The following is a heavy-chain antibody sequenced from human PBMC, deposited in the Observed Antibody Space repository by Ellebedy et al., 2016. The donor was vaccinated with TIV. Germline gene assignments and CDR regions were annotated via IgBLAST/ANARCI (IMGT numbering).Heavy chain of an antibody. V-gene: IGHV4-39*01. CDR1: GGSISSSSSY. Sequence: MPSETLSLTCTVSGGSISSSSSYWGWLRQPPGKGLEWTGSIYFSGSTYYNPSLKSRVTTSVDTSKNQFSLKLSAVTAADTAVYYCARHDSYYDSSGYSGYYFDYWGQGTLVTVSS. D-gene: IGHD3-22*01. CDR3: ARHDSYYDSSGYSGYYFDY. CDR2: IYFSGST. J-gene: IGHJ4*02.